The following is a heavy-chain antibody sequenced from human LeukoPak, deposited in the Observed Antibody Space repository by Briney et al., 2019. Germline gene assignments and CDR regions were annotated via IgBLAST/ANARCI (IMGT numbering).Heavy chain of an antibody. V-gene: IGHV3-23*01. CDR2: MSGSGHRT. CDR1: GFTFSSYW. J-gene: IGHJ4*02. Sequence: GGSLRLSCAASGFTFSSYWMSWVRQAPGKGLEWVSGMSGSGHRTYYADSVKGRFTISRDNSKNTLYLQMNSLRAEDTAVYYCAKDWGEYFDYVWGSFTSFDFWGQGTLVTVSS. D-gene: IGHD3-16*01. CDR3: AKDWGEYFDYVWGSFTSFDF.